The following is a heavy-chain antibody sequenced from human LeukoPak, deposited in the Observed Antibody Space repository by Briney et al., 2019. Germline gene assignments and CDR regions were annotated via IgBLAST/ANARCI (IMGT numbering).Heavy chain of an antibody. CDR3: AELGITMIGGV. Sequence: GGSLRLSCAASGFTFASYNMNWVRQAPGKGLEWVSYISSSGSTIYYADSVKGRFTISRDNAKNSLYLQMNSLRAEDTAVYYCAELGITMIGGVWGKGTTVTISS. CDR1: GFTFASYN. V-gene: IGHV3-48*03. D-gene: IGHD3-10*02. CDR2: ISSSGSTI. J-gene: IGHJ6*04.